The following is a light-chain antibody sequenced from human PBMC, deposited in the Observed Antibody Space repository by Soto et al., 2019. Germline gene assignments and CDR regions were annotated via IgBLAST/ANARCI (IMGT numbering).Light chain of an antibody. CDR3: QQYGSSWT. CDR2: GAS. V-gene: IGKV3-20*01. J-gene: IGKJ1*01. Sequence: ESMLTQSPATLSLSPGERATLSCRASQSVRSYLAWYQQKPGQAPRLLIYGASSRATGIPDRFSGSGSGTDFTLTISRLEPEDFAVYYCQQYGSSWTFGQGTKVDIK. CDR1: QSVRSY.